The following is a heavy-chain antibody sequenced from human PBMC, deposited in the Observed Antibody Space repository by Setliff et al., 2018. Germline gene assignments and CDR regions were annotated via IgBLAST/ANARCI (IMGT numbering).Heavy chain of an antibody. J-gene: IGHJ6*03. CDR1: GGTSSSYG. V-gene: IGHV1-69*05. Sequence: SVKVSCKASGGTSSSYGISWVRQAPGQGLEWMGGTIPIFGTANYAHKFQGRVTIITDESTSTAYMELSSLRSEDTAVYYCAREGVDSRSSTDYRYYMDVWGKGTTVTVSS. CDR2: TIPIFGTA. CDR3: AREGVDSRSSTDYRYYMDV. D-gene: IGHD3-22*01.